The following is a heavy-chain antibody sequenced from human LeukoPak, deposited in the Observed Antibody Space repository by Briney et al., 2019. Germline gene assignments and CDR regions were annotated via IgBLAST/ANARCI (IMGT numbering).Heavy chain of an antibody. J-gene: IGHJ4*02. CDR1: GGSISSSSYY. Sequence: PSETLSLTCGVSGGSISSSSYYWGWIRQPPGKGLEWIGSIYYSGSTYYNPSLKSRVTISVDTSKNQFSLKLSSVTAADTAVYYCARPGGTLYYYDSSGYYYDYFDSWGQGTLVTVSS. V-gene: IGHV4-39*01. CDR2: IYYSGST. CDR3: ARPGGTLYYYDSSGYYYDYFDS. D-gene: IGHD3-22*01.